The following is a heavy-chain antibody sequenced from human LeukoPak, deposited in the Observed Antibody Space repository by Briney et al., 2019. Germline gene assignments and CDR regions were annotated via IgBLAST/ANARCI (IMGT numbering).Heavy chain of an antibody. J-gene: IGHJ4*02. CDR1: GYTLTELS. CDR2: FDPEDGET. V-gene: IGHV1-24*01. D-gene: IGHD3-3*01. Sequence: ASVKVSCKVSGYTLTELSMHWVRQAPGKGLEWMGGFDPEDGETIYAQKFRGRVTMTEDTSTDTAYMELSSLRSEDTAVYYCARGLNYDFWSGYYLDYWGQGTLVTVSS. CDR3: ARGLNYDFWSGYYLDY.